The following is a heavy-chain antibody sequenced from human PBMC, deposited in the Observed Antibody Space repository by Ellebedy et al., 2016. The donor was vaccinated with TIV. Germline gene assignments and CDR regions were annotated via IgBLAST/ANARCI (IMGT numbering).Heavy chain of an antibody. CDR2: INPSGGST. CDR1: GYTFTSYY. V-gene: IGHV1-46*01. J-gene: IGHJ3*02. Sequence: ASVKVSCKASGYTFTSYYMHWVRQAPGQGLEWMGIINPSGGSTRYAQKFQGRVTITADKSTSTAYMELSSLRSEDTAVYYCARDKEDCSGGSCYSFDGWAFDIWGQGTMVTVSS. CDR3: ARDKEDCSGGSCYSFDGWAFDI. D-gene: IGHD2-15*01.